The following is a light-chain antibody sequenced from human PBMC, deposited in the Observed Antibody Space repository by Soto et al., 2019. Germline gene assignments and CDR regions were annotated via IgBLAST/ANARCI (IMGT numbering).Light chain of an antibody. CDR2: GAS. CDR3: QQYNDWPSNS. V-gene: IGKV3-15*01. Sequence: EIEMTQSPATLPVSPGERATLSCRASQSVSTNLAWYQQKPGQAPRLLIYGASTRAPGFPARFTGSGSGTEFSPIIMSRQSDDVAVYYCQQYNDWPSNSFGQGTKLEIK. CDR1: QSVSTN. J-gene: IGKJ2*03.